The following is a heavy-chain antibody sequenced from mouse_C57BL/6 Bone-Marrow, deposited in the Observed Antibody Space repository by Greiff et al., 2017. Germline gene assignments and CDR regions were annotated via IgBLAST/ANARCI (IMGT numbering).Heavy chain of an antibody. V-gene: IGHV6-3*01. CDR2: IRLISDNYAT. J-gene: IGHJ3*01. CDR3: TDPAWFAY. CDR1: GFTFTNYW. Sequence: EVQGVESGAGLVQPGGSMTLSCAASGFTFTNYWMNWVRQSPEKGLAWVALIRLISDNYATHYAVSVKGRFTISRDDCKSTVMLHMNNVRAEDTEIYYCTDPAWFAYWGQGTLVTVSA.